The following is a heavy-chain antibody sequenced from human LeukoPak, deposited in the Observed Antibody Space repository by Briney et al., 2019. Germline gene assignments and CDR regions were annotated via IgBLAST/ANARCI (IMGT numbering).Heavy chain of an antibody. V-gene: IGHV3-23*01. J-gene: IGHJ4*02. CDR3: AKDDGQQLVSYYFDY. Sequence: GGSLRLSCAASGFTFSSYAMSGVRQAPGKRLEWVLAISGIGGSTYYADSVKGRFTISRDNSKNTLYLQMNSLRAEDTAVYYCAKDDGQQLVSYYFDYWGQGTLVTVSS. CDR2: ISGIGGST. D-gene: IGHD6-13*01. CDR1: GFTFSSYA.